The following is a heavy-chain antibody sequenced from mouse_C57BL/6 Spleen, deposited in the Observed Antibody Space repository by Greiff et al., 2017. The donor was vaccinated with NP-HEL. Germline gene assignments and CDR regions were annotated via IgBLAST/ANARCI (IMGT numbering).Heavy chain of an antibody. D-gene: IGHD1-1*01. CDR2: ISYDGSN. J-gene: IGHJ1*03. V-gene: IGHV3-6*01. CDR1: GYSITSGYY. Sequence: VQLKESGPGLVKPSQSLSLTCSVTGYSITSGYYWNWIRQFPGNKLEWMGYISYDGSNNYNPSLKNRISITRDTSKNQFFLKLNSVTTEDTATYYCARGYYGRYWYFDVWGTGTTVTVSS. CDR3: ARGYYGRYWYFDV.